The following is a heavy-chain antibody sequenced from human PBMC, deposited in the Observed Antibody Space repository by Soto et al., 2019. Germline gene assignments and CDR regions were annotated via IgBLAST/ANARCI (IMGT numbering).Heavy chain of an antibody. CDR3: ARGSEGKNEAFDI. CDR1: GGSISSYY. Sequence: HVQLQESGPGLVKPSDTLSLTCTISGGSISSYYWSWIRQPPGKGLEWIGYIYYSGSTHYNPSLKSRGTVSVDTSKSQSSLKLSSVTAADTAVYYCARGSEGKNEAFDIWVEGTMVTVSS. J-gene: IGHJ3*02. V-gene: IGHV4-59*01. CDR2: IYYSGST.